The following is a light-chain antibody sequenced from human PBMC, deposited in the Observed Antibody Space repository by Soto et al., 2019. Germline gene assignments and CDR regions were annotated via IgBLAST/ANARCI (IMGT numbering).Light chain of an antibody. CDR2: GAS. Sequence: EIVLTQSPGTLSLSPGERATLSCRASQNVDTNYLAWYQQKPGQAPRIIIFGASGRATGIPDRFSGSGSRTDFTLTISRLEPEDFAVYYCQQYDNSPITFGQGTRLEIK. V-gene: IGKV3-20*01. J-gene: IGKJ5*01. CDR1: QNVDTNY. CDR3: QQYDNSPIT.